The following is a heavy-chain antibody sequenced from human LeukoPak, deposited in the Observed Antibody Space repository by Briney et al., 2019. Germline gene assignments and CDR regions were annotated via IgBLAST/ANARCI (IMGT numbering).Heavy chain of an antibody. CDR2: IIPIFGTA. Sequence: SVKVSCKASGGTFSSYTISWVRQAPGQGLEWMGRIIPIFGTANYAQKFQGRVTITTDESTSTAYMELSSLRSEDTAVYYCARSDYYDSSGYYCDDYWGQGTLVTVSS. J-gene: IGHJ4*02. V-gene: IGHV1-69*05. D-gene: IGHD3-22*01. CDR3: ARSDYYDSSGYYCDDY. CDR1: GGTFSSYT.